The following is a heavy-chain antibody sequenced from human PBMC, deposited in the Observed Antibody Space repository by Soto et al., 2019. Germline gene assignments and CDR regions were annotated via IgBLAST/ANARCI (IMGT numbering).Heavy chain of an antibody. CDR1: GFTFRTYA. J-gene: IGHJ4*02. D-gene: IGHD3-22*01. V-gene: IGHV3-64D*06. Sequence: GGSLSLSCSASGFTFRTYAMHCVRQAPGKGLEYVSSISTNGGSTHYADSVKGRFTISRDNSKNTQYLQMSSLRADDTAVYYCVKGEYYYDSSGYYPFDYWGQGT. CDR3: VKGEYYYDSSGYYPFDY. CDR2: ISTNGGST.